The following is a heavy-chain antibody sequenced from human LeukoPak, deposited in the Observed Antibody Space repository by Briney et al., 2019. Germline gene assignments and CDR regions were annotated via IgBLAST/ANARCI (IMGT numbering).Heavy chain of an antibody. J-gene: IGHJ5*02. CDR3: ARDQGYIWFDP. CDR1: GYTFTSYY. V-gene: IGHV1-46*01. CDR2: INPSVGST. Sequence: ASVKVSCKASGYTFTSYYMDWVRQAPGQGLEWMGIINPSVGSTSYAQKFQGRVTITRNTSTSTVYMELSSLRSEDTDVYYCARDQGYIWFDPWGQGTLVTVSS.